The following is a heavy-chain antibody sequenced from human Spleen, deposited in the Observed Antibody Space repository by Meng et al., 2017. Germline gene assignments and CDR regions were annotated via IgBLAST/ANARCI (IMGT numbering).Heavy chain of an antibody. CDR2: INHSGST. D-gene: IGHD1-26*01. CDR1: GGSFSGYY. CDR3: ARVYSAKWELSDAIDY. J-gene: IGHJ4*02. Sequence: SETLSLTCAVYGGSFSGYYWSWIRQPPGKGLEWIGEINHSGSTNYNPSLKSRVTISVDTSKNQFSLKLSSVTAADTAVYYCARVYSAKWELSDAIDYWGQGTLVTVSS. V-gene: IGHV4-34*01.